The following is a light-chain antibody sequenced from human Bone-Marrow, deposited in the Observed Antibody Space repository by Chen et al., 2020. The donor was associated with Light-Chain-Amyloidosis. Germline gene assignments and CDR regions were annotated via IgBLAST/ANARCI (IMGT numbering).Light chain of an antibody. Sequence: SYVLTQPSSVSAAPGQTATIACGGNNIGSTSVHWYQQPPGQRPLLDVYDDSDRPSGIPERLSGSNSGNTATLTISSVEAGDEADYYCQVWDRSSDRPVFGGGTKLTVL. V-gene: IGLV3-21*02. J-gene: IGLJ3*02. CDR1: NIGSTS. CDR3: QVWDRSSDRPV. CDR2: DDS.